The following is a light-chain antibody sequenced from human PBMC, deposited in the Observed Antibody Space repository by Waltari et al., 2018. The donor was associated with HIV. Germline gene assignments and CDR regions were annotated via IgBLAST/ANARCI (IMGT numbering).Light chain of an antibody. J-gene: IGKJ3*01. V-gene: IGKV1-9*01. CDR2: AAS. Sequence: DIQLTQSPSFLSASVGDRVTITCRASQGISSYLAWYQQKPGKAPKLLIYAASTLQSEVPSRFSGSGSGTEFTLTISSLQPEDFATYYCQHLNRYPLTFGPGTKVDIK. CDR3: QHLNRYPLT. CDR1: QGISSY.